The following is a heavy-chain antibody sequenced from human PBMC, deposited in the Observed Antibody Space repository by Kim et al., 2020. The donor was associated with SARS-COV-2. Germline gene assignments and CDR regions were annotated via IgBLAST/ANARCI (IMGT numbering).Heavy chain of an antibody. Sequence: GSETDYVDSVKGRFTISRDNAKNSLYLQRNSLRAEDTAVYYCARGGSYSFYWGQGTLVTVSS. CDR3: ARGGSYSFY. V-gene: IGHV3-7*01. CDR2: GSET. D-gene: IGHD3-16*01. J-gene: IGHJ4*02.